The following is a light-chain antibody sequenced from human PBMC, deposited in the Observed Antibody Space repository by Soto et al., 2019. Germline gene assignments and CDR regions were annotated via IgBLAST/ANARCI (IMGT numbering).Light chain of an antibody. Sequence: QSALTQPPSASGSPGQSVTISCTGTSSDVGGYNYVSWYQQYPGKAPKLMIYEVNKRTSGVPDRFSGSKSGNTASPTVSGLQAEDEADYYCTSYAGSNIVVFGGGTKLTVL. CDR3: TSYAGSNIVV. J-gene: IGLJ2*01. V-gene: IGLV2-8*01. CDR1: SSDVGGYNY. CDR2: EVN.